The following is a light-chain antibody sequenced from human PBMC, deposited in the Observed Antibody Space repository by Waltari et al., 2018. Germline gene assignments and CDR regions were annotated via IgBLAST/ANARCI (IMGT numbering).Light chain of an antibody. J-gene: IGKJ3*01. CDR2: KAS. V-gene: IGKV1-5*03. CDR1: QSISSW. Sequence: DIQMTQSPSTLSASVGDRVTITCRASQSISSWLAWYQQKPGNAPKLLIYKASSLESGVPSRFSGSGSGTEFTLTISSLQPDDFATYYCQQYNNYPFTFGPGTKVDIK. CDR3: QQYNNYPFT.